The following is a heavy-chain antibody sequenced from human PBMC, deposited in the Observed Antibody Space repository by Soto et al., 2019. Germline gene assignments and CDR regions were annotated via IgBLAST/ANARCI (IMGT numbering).Heavy chain of an antibody. Sequence: ASETLSLTCTVSGDSIISGDYYWSWIRQTPGKGLEWIGYIYYSGSTYYNPSLKSRVTISVDTSKNQFSLKLSSVTAADTAVYYCARRLYYDSSGFEGGGMDVWGQGTTVTVSS. V-gene: IGHV4-30-4*01. CDR3: ARRLYYDSSGFEGGGMDV. J-gene: IGHJ6*02. D-gene: IGHD3-22*01. CDR2: IYYSGST. CDR1: GDSIISGDYY.